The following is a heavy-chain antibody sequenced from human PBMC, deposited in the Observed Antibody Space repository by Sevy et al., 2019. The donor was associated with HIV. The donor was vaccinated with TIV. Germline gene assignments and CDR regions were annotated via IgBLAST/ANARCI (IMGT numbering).Heavy chain of an antibody. V-gene: IGHV5-51*01. CDR3: ARHKLSYDNNWIQDNWFDP. CDR2: IYPGDSET. J-gene: IGHJ5*02. CDR1: GYSFSDYW. Sequence: GESLKISCKGSGYSFSDYWIGWVRRKPGKGLEWMGIIYPGDSETRYNPSFEGQVTISADTSITTAYLEWRSLKASDTAMYYCARHKLSYDNNWIQDNWFDPWGQGTLVTVSS. D-gene: IGHD1-1*01.